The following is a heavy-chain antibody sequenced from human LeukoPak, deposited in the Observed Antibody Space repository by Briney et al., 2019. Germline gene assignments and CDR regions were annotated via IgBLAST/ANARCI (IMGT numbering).Heavy chain of an antibody. D-gene: IGHD1-26*01. CDR1: GGTFSSYA. CDR3: ARGYSLRYYYYMDV. Sequence: ASVKVSCKASGGTFSSYAISWVRQAPGQGLEWMGWISAYNGNTNYAQKLQGRVTMTTDTSTSTAYMELRSLRSDDTAVYYCARGYSLRYYYYMDVWGKGTTVTVSS. J-gene: IGHJ6*03. CDR2: ISAYNGNT. V-gene: IGHV1-18*01.